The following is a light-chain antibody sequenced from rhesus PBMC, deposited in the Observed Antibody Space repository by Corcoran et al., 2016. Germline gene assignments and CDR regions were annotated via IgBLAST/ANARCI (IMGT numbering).Light chain of an antibody. J-gene: IGKJ1*01. CDR2: GAS. CDR1: QSVSSN. CDR3: QRYSSSPPA. V-gene: IGKV3-53*01. Sequence: QVILTQSPATLSLSPGERATLSCRASQSVSSNLAWYQQKPGQAPRLLIDGASSRATGIPGRFSGSGSGTDFILTISSLEPEDFAVYYCQRYSSSPPAFGQGTKVEIK.